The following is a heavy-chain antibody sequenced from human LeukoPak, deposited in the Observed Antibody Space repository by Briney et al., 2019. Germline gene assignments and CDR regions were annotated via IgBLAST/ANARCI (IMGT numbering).Heavy chain of an antibody. V-gene: IGHV3-21*01. CDR1: GFTFSSYS. D-gene: IGHD3-10*01. Sequence: GGSLRLSCAASGFTFSSYSMNWVRRAPGKGLEWVSSISSSSYIYYADSVKGRFTISRDNAKNSLYLQMNSLRAEDTAVYYCARDRVLWFGESREGFDYWGQGTLVTVSS. CDR2: ISSSSYI. J-gene: IGHJ4*02. CDR3: ARDRVLWFGESREGFDY.